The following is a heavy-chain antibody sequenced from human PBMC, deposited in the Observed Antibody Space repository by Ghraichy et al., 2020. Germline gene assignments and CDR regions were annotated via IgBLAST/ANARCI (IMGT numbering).Heavy chain of an antibody. CDR1: GFSLTTSGVG. V-gene: IGHV2-5*01. CDR2: IYWNNDK. D-gene: IGHD4-17*01. Sequence: SGPTLVKPTQTLTLTCTFSGFSLTTSGVGVGWIRQPPGKVLEWLALIYWNNDKQYSPSLKSRLAITKDTSKNQVVLTMTNMDPVDTATYYCAHRRREGTVTTGFDYWGQGTLVTVSS. CDR3: AHRRREGTVTTGFDY. J-gene: IGHJ4*02.